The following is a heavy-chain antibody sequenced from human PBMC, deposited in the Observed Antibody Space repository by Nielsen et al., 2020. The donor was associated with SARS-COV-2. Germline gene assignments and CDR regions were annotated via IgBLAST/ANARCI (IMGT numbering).Heavy chain of an antibody. Sequence: SGPTLVKPTETLTLTCTVSGFSLSNARMGVGWIRQPPGKALEWLAHIFSNDEKSYSTSLKSRLTISKDTSKSQVVLTMTNMDPVDTATYYCARIARYFDFTYYSDYWGQGTLVTVSS. CDR1: GFSLSNARMG. CDR3: ARIARYFDFTYYSDY. D-gene: IGHD3-9*01. J-gene: IGHJ4*02. V-gene: IGHV2-26*01. CDR2: IFSNDEK.